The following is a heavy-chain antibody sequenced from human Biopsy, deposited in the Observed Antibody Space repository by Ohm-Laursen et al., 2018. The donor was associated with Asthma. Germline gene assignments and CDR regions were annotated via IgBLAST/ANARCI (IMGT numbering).Heavy chain of an antibody. Sequence: SLRLSCAASGFSFSNFAIHWVRQAPGKGLEWVGVISKDASTQDYADSVKGRFTMARDNSKNTLYLQMNSLRGEDTAVYYCANTLTVASTYGLDVWGQGTTVTVSS. J-gene: IGHJ6*02. CDR3: ANTLTVASTYGLDV. CDR2: ISKDASTQ. D-gene: IGHD4-23*01. V-gene: IGHV3-30*07. CDR1: GFSFSNFA.